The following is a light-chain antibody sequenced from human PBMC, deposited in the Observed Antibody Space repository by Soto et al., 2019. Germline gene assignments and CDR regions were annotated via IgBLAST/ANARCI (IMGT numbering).Light chain of an antibody. Sequence: ETVMTQSPATLSVSPGEGATLSCRASQSVSINLAWYQQKPGQAPRLLIYGASTRATGIPARFSGSGSGTECTLPISSLQSEDFAFYYCQQYNNWPPITFGQGTRLEIK. CDR3: QQYNNWPPIT. CDR1: QSVSIN. CDR2: GAS. J-gene: IGKJ5*01. V-gene: IGKV3-15*01.